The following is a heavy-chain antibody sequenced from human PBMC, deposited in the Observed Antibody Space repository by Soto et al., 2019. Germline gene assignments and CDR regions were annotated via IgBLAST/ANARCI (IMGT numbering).Heavy chain of an antibody. D-gene: IGHD6-13*01. CDR1: GFNFSSYG. CDR3: AKDGMDSSSWYANYYFDY. Sequence: GGSLRLSCAASGFNFSSYGMHWVRQAPGKGLEWVAVISYDGSNKYYADSVKGRFTISRDNSKNTLYLQMNSLRAEDTAVYYCAKDGMDSSSWYANYYFDYWGQGTLVTVSS. V-gene: IGHV3-30*18. J-gene: IGHJ4*02. CDR2: ISYDGSNK.